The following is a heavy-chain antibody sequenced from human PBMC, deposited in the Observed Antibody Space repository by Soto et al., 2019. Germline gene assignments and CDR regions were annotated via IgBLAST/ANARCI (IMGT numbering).Heavy chain of an antibody. CDR2: IYYSGST. CDR1: GGSISSSSYY. CDR3: ARHESELRASWFDP. Sequence: QLQLQESGPGLVKPSETLSLTCTVSGGSISSSSYYWGWIRQPPGKGLEWIGSIYYSGSTYYNPSLKSRVTISVDTSKNQFALELSSVTAADTAVYYCARHESELRASWFDPWGQGTLVTVSS. V-gene: IGHV4-39*01. J-gene: IGHJ5*02. D-gene: IGHD1-26*01.